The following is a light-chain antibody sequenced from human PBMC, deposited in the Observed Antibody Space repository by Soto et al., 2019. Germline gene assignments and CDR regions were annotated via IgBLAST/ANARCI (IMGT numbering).Light chain of an antibody. Sequence: DIQMTQSPSSLSASVGDTISITCRSFQTIAKSLNGYQHRPGKAPKLLIFGASNLHNGVPPRFSGSGSGRDFTLTISSLRPEDIATYFCQQSYSSSPWTFGQGTKVDIK. CDR1: QTIAKS. J-gene: IGKJ1*01. CDR3: QQSYSSSPWT. V-gene: IGKV1-39*01. CDR2: GAS.